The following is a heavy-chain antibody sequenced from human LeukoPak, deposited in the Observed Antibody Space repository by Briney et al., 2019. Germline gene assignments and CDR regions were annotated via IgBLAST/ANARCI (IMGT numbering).Heavy chain of an antibody. Sequence: GGSLRLSCEASGFSVSGNYMTWVRQAPGKGLEWVSDIYSDGTTYYTDSVKDRFTISKDKFKNTLYLQMNNLRAEDTGVYYCASEGEVGAITTLEYWGQGTLVTVSS. CDR2: IYSDGTT. D-gene: IGHD1-26*01. CDR3: ASEGEVGAITTLEY. CDR1: GFSVSGNY. J-gene: IGHJ4*02. V-gene: IGHV3-66*01.